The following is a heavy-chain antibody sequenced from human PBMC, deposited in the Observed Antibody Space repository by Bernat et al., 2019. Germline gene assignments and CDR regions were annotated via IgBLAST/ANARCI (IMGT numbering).Heavy chain of an antibody. J-gene: IGHJ3*02. V-gene: IGHV3-30*01. CDR2: ISYDGSNK. D-gene: IGHD2-2*01. Sequence: VQLVESGGGLVQPGGSLRLSCAVSGFTFSSYAMHWVRQAPGKGLEWVAVISYDGSNKYYADSVKGRFTISRDNSKNTLYLQMNSLRAEDTAVYYCARGDRQYCSSTSCLDAFDIWGQGTMVTVSS. CDR3: ARGDRQYCSSTSCLDAFDI. CDR1: GFTFSSYA.